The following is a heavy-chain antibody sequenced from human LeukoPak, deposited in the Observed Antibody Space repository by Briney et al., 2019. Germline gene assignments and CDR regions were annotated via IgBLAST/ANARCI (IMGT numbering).Heavy chain of an antibody. Sequence: PGGSLRLSCAASGFTFSSYGMHWVRQAPGKGLEWVAVISYDGSNKYYADSVKGRFTISRDNSKNTLYLQMNSLRAEDTAVYYCAKGTSSGYDFYYFDYWGQGTLVTVSS. CDR1: GFTFSSYG. J-gene: IGHJ4*02. CDR3: AKGTSSGYDFYYFDY. V-gene: IGHV3-30*18. CDR2: ISYDGSNK. D-gene: IGHD5-12*01.